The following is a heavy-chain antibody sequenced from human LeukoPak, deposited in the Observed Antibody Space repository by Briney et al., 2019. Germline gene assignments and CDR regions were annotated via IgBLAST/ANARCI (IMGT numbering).Heavy chain of an antibody. CDR2: FDPEDGET. CDR3: ATGYCSSTSCSLDY. J-gene: IGHJ4*02. V-gene: IGHV1-24*01. Sequence: DSVKVSCKVSGYTPTELSMHWGRQAPGKGLEWMGGFDPEDGETIYAQKFQGRVTMTEDTSTDTAYMELSSLRSEDTAVYYCATGYCSSTSCSLDYWGQGTLVTVSS. D-gene: IGHD2-2*01. CDR1: GYTPTELS.